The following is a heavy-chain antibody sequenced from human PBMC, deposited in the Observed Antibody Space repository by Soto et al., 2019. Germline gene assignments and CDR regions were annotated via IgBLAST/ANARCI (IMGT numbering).Heavy chain of an antibody. Sequence: PSETLSLTCTVSGDSVSSGGYYWSWIRQHPGKGLEWIGYIYYSGSTYYNPSLKSRLTISVDTSKNHFSLKLSYVTAADTAVYYCARGVYGSENGLALNFEYWGQGTLVTVSS. V-gene: IGHV4-31*03. CDR2: IYYSGST. D-gene: IGHD3-10*01. CDR3: ARGVYGSENGLALNFEY. CDR1: GDSVSSGGYY. J-gene: IGHJ4*02.